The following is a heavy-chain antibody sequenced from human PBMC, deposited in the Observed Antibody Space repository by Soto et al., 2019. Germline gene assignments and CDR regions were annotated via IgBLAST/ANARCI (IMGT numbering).Heavy chain of an antibody. V-gene: IGHV2-5*02. J-gene: IGHJ6*02. CDR3: VRNWRYYGGNYYYGMDA. Sequence: ITLKESGPTLVKPTQTLTLTCTFSGFSLNTGGVGVGWVRQPRGKAMEWLALIYWDDDERYRRSLRSRLNITKDTITNQLVFTMTTMDPEDTATYYCVRNWRYYGGNYYYGMDAWGQGTTVTVSS. CDR2: IYWDDDE. D-gene: IGHD3-10*01. CDR1: GFSLNTGGVG.